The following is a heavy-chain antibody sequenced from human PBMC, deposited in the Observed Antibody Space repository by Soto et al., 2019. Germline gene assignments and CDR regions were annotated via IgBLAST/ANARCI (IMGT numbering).Heavy chain of an antibody. V-gene: IGHV1-69*13. CDR1: GVPFSSYA. CDR3: ARDYDSSGYSRGFDY. Sequence: SVKVSGKSSGVPFSSYAISWVRQAPGQGFEWMGGIIPIFGTANYAQKFQGRVTITADESTSTAYMELSSLRSEDTAVYYCARDYDSSGYSRGFDYWGQVTLVTV. D-gene: IGHD3-22*01. J-gene: IGHJ4*02. CDR2: IIPIFGTA.